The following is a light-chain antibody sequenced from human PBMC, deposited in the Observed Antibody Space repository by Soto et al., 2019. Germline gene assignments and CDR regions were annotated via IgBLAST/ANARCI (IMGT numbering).Light chain of an antibody. CDR2: DVS. CDR1: SSDVGGYNY. Sequence: QSVLTQPASVSGSPGQSITISCTGTSSDVGGYNYVSWYQQHPGKAPKLMIYDVSNRPSGVSNRFSGSKSGNTASLTISGLQAEDEAGYYCSSYTSSRTILFGTGTKVTVL. V-gene: IGLV2-14*01. J-gene: IGLJ1*01. CDR3: SSYTSSRTIL.